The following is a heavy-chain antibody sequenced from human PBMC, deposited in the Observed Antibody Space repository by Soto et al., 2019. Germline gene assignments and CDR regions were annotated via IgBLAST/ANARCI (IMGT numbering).Heavy chain of an antibody. V-gene: IGHV3-48*03. CDR1: GFTLSSHE. Sequence: GGSLRLSCAASGFTLSSHEMNWVRQAPGKGLEWISYISGSGNSIYYSDSVRGRFTVSRDDAKNSLFLQMNSLRAEGTAVYYCARGPGYSTGWYSDHWGQGALVTVSS. CDR3: ARGPGYSTGWYSDH. CDR2: ISGSGNSI. J-gene: IGHJ4*02. D-gene: IGHD6-19*01.